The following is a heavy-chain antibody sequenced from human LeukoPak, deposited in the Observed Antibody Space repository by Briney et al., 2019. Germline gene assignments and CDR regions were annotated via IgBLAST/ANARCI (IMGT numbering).Heavy chain of an antibody. V-gene: IGHV1-8*01. Sequence: ASVEVSCKASGYTFTSYDINWVRMATGQGLEWMGWMNPNSGNTGYVQKFQGRVTMTRNTSISTAYMELSSLKSEDTGVYYCARGGGSSYGYYYGLDVWGQGTTVTVSS. D-gene: IGHD6-6*01. J-gene: IGHJ6*02. CDR3: ARGGGSSYGYYYGLDV. CDR2: MNPNSGNT. CDR1: GYTFTSYD.